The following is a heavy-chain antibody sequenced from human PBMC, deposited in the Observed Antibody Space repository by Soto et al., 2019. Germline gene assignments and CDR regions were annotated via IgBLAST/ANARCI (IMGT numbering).Heavy chain of an antibody. Sequence: SETLSLTCTVSGGSVSSGSYYWSWIRQSPGKGLEWIGYIYTSGGTHYNPSLKSRVTISVDTAKNQFSLQVTSVTAADTAVYYCARDPLYYYESKSHYYGMDVWGQGTTVTVSS. D-gene: IGHD3-22*01. V-gene: IGHV4-61*01. J-gene: IGHJ6*02. CDR2: IYTSGGT. CDR3: ARDPLYYYESKSHYYGMDV. CDR1: GGSVSSGSYY.